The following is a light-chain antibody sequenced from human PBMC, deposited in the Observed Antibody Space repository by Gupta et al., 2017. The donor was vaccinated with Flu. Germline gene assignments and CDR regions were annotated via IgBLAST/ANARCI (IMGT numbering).Light chain of an antibody. CDR3: KQDLTCVT. CDR2: LGS. Sequence: DIVMTQSPLSLPVTPGEPASISCRSSQSLLHSNGYDYVDWYLQRPGQSPQLLIFLGSKRDSGDTDRFSGSGEGKDFTLRSRRGEDEDGGVYYGKQDLTCVTFGHGTKVDVK. J-gene: IGKJ3*01. V-gene: IGKV2-28*01. CDR1: QSLLHSNGYDY.